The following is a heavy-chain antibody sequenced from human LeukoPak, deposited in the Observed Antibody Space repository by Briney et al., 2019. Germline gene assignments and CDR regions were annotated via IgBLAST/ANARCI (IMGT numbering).Heavy chain of an antibody. CDR2: INPNSGGT. CDR3: ARDLWFGELWYYFDY. CDR1: GYTFTGYY. D-gene: IGHD3-10*01. Sequence: GASVKVSCKASGYTFTGYYMHWVRQAPGQGLEWMGWINPNSGGTNYAQKFQGRVTMTRDTSISTAYMELSRLRSDDTAVYYYARDLWFGELWYYFDYWGQGTLVTVSS. V-gene: IGHV1-2*02. J-gene: IGHJ4*02.